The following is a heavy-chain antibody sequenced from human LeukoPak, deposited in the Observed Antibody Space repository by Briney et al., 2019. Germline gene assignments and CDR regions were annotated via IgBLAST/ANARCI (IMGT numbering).Heavy chain of an antibody. J-gene: IGHJ4*02. CDR3: ARESTGALVGAIDY. D-gene: IGHD1-26*01. Sequence: ASVKVSCKASGYTFTGYYMHWVRQAPGQGLEWMGWINPNSGGTNYAQKFQGRVTMTRDTSISTAYMELSRLRSDDTAVYYCARESTGALVGAIDYWGQGTLVTVSS. CDR2: INPNSGGT. V-gene: IGHV1-2*02. CDR1: GYTFTGYY.